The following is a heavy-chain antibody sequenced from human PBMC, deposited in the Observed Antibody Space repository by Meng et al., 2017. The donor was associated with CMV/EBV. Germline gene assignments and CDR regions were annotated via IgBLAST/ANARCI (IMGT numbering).Heavy chain of an antibody. D-gene: IGHD4-17*01. CDR3: ARDYGDLRQDY. J-gene: IGHJ4*02. CDR1: GGSISSSSYY. Sequence: LPLPASGPVLVQPSETLSLPCTVSGGSISSSSYYWGWICQPPGKGLEWIGSIYYSGSTYYNPSLKSRVTISVDTSKNQFSLKLSSVTAADTAVYYCARDYGDLRQDYWGQGTLVTVSS. V-gene: IGHV4-39*07. CDR2: IYYSGST.